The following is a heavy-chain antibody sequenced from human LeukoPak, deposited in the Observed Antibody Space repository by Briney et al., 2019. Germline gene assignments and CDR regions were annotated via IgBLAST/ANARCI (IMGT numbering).Heavy chain of an antibody. V-gene: IGHV3-48*01. J-gene: IGHJ5*02. D-gene: IGHD3-22*01. Sequence: GGSLRLSCAASGFTFRSYSMNWVRQAPGKGLEWVSYISSSSSTIYYADSVKGRFTISRDNAKSSLYLQMNSLRAEDTAVYYCARDADYYDSSGYNDHWGQGTLVTVSS. CDR1: GFTFRSYS. CDR2: ISSSSSTI. CDR3: ARDADYYDSSGYNDH.